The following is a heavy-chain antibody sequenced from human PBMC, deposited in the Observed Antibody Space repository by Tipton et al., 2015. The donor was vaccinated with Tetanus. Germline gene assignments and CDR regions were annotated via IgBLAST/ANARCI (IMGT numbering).Heavy chain of an antibody. CDR2: MFYTGTS. D-gene: IGHD3-10*01. V-gene: IGHV4-59*01. CDR1: GGSISSSY. Sequence: TLSLTCTVSGGSISSSYWSFIRQPPGQGLEWIGRMFYTGTSDYNPSLKGRVSISVDTSKRQFSLKLSSLTTADTAVYYCARHLYGYWFDPWGQGALVTVSS. CDR3: ARHLYGYWFDP. J-gene: IGHJ5*02.